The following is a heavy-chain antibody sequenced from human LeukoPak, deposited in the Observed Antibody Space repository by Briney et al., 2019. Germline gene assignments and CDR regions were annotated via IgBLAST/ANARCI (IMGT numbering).Heavy chain of an antibody. CDR3: AREGEVRDIVAAAGTSTFDI. V-gene: IGHV3-21*01. CDR1: GFTFSSYE. D-gene: IGHD6-13*01. J-gene: IGHJ3*02. CDR2: ISSSSSYI. Sequence: GGSLRLSCAASGFTFSSYEMNWVRQAPGKGLEWVSSISSSSSYIYYADSVKGRFTISRDNAKNSLYLQMNSQRAEDTAVYYRAREGEVRDIVAAAGTSTFDIWGQGTMVTVSS.